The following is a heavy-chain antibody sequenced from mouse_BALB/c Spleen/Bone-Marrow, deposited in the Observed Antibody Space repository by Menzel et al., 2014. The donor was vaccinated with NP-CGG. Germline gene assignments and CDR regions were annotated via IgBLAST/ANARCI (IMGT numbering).Heavy chain of an antibody. CDR2: IYPGDGET. CDR3: ASVYDYGRGYAMDY. Sequence: LVESGAEPVRPGSSVKISCKASGYAFSNYGMNWVKQRPGQGLEWIGQIYPGDGETNYNGEFEGRVTLTADKSSSTAYMQVSSLTSEDSAVYFCASVYDYGRGYAMDYWGQGTSVTVSS. V-gene: IGHV1-80*01. CDR1: GYAFSNYG. D-gene: IGHD2-4*01. J-gene: IGHJ4*01.